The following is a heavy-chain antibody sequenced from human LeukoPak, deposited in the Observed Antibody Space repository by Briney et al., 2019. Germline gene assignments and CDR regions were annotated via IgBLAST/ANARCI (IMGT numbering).Heavy chain of an antibody. D-gene: IGHD3-22*01. J-gene: IGHJ1*01. CDR1: GGSFSGYY. CDR3: ARSHYYENDGFSKFFQV. V-gene: IGHV4-34*01. CDR2: INHSGST. Sequence: SETLSLTCAVYGGSFSGYYWSWIRQPPGKGLEWIGEINHSGSTNYNPSLKSRVTISVDTSKNQFSLKLSSVTAADTAVYYCARSHYYENDGFSKFFQVWGQGTLVTVSS.